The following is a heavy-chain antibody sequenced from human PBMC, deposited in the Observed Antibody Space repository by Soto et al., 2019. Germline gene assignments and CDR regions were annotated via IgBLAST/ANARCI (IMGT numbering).Heavy chain of an antibody. CDR3: ARDETGDSYYYYSGMDV. Sequence: QVQLVQSGAAVKKPGSSVKVSCKASGGTFNTYNINWVRQAPGQGLEWMGGILPIFGTTNYAQRFQGRVTITADDSTSTAYMELSSLRSEDTAVYYCARDETGDSYYYYSGMDVWGQGTTVTVTS. D-gene: IGHD7-27*01. CDR1: GGTFNTYN. J-gene: IGHJ6*02. CDR2: ILPIFGTT. V-gene: IGHV1-69*01.